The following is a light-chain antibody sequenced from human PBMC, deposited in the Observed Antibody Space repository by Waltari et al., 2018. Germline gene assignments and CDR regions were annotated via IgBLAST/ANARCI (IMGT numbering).Light chain of an antibody. J-gene: IGLJ2*01. CDR2: LEGSGSY. CDR3: ETWDSNTLV. Sequence: QPVLTQSSSASASLGSLVKLTCTLSSGHSSYIIAWHQQQPGKAPRYLMKLEGSGSYNKGSGVPDRFSGSSSGADRYLTISNLQSEDEADYYCETWDSNTLVFGGGTKLTVL. CDR1: SGHSSYI. V-gene: IGLV4-60*03.